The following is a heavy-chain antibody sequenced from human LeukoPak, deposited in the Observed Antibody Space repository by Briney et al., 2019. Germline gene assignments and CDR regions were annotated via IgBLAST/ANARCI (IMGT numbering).Heavy chain of an antibody. Sequence: GGSLRLSCAASGFTFSDYYMSWIRQAPGKGLEWVSYISSSGSTIYYADSVKGRFTISRDNAKNSLYLQMNSLRAEDTAVYYCAREGYDNRRRWFDPWGQGTLVTVSS. V-gene: IGHV3-11*01. CDR3: AREGYDNRRRWFDP. CDR1: GFTFSDYY. J-gene: IGHJ5*02. CDR2: ISSSGSTI. D-gene: IGHD3-9*01.